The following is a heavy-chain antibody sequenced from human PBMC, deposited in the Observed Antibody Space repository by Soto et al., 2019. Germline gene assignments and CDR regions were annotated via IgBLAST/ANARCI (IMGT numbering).Heavy chain of an antibody. CDR2: MYYRGST. Sequence: QVQLRESGPGLVKPSQTLSLTCTVSGGYINSGGYYWNWIRQHPGKGLEWIGYMYYRGSTYYNPFLRSLVSIPAYTSENHASRRLRSVTAADTAVYFCARGYRQSGYSSSWVFDYWGQGTLVNVSS. J-gene: IGHJ4*02. V-gene: IGHV4-31*01. D-gene: IGHD6-13*01. CDR1: GGYINSGGYY. CDR3: ARGYRQSGYSSSWVFDY.